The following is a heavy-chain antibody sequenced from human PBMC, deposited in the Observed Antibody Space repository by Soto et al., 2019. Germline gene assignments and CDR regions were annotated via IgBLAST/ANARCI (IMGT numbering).Heavy chain of an antibody. CDR3: ARAPSGDFWSGYYHNWFDP. J-gene: IGHJ5*02. V-gene: IGHV4-39*01. D-gene: IGHD3-3*01. CDR1: GGSISSSSYY. CDR2: IYYSGST. Sequence: SETLSLTCTVSGGSISSSSYYWGWIRQPPGKGLEWIGSIYYSGSTYYNPSLKSRVTISVDTSKNQFSLKLSSVTAADTAVYYCARAPSGDFWSGYYHNWFDPWGQGTLVTAPQ.